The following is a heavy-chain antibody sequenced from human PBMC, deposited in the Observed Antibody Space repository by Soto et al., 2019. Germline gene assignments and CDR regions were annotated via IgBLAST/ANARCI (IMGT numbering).Heavy chain of an antibody. J-gene: IGHJ4*02. V-gene: IGHV3-23*01. CDR2: ISGSGGST. D-gene: IGHD6-13*01. CDR3: AQDQGSSWYEIDY. Sequence: EVQLLESGGGLVQPGGSLRLSCAASGFTFSNYAVTWVRQAPGKGLEWVSTISGSGGSTYYADSVKGRFTISRDTSKNTLYLQMNSLTAEDTAVYYCAQDQGSSWYEIDYWGQGTLVTVSS. CDR1: GFTFSNYA.